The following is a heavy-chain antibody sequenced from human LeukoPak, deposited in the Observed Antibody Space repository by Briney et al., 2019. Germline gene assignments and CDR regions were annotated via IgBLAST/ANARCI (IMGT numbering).Heavy chain of an antibody. CDR1: GFTFISFG. Sequence: GGTLRLSCAASGFTFISFGMNWVRQAPGKGLEWVSGITGDGTSTYYADSVKGRFTISRDNSENTVYLQMNSLRAEDTAVYYCAKDQDTFGGVTDYWGQGTLVTVSS. J-gene: IGHJ4*02. D-gene: IGHD3-16*01. CDR2: ITGDGTST. CDR3: AKDQDTFGGVTDY. V-gene: IGHV3-23*01.